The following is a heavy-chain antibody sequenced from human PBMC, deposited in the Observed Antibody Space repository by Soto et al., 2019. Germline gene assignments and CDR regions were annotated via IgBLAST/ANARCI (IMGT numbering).Heavy chain of an antibody. V-gene: IGHV4-59*11. J-gene: IGHJ6*02. CDR1: GGTSSNHY. D-gene: IGHD5-12*01. CDR2: IYYSGST. Sequence: SEPLSLTCTVSGGTSSNHYWSWIRQPPGKGLEWIGYIYYSGSTNYNPSLKSRVTISVDTSKNQFSLKLSSVTAADTAVYYCARDRRDGYNYYYYYGMDVWGQGTTVTVSS. CDR3: ARDRRDGYNYYYYYGMDV.